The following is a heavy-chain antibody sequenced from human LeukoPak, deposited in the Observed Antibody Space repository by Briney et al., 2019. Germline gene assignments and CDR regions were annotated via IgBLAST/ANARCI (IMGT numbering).Heavy chain of an antibody. CDR3: SLLAVASPQDY. Sequence: GGSLRLSCAASGFTFSTYEMHWVRQAPGKGLEWVSDISSSGSTMYYADSVKGRFNTSRDNAKNLLYLQMHSLRAEDTAVYYCSLLAVASPQDYWGQGTLVTVSS. V-gene: IGHV3-48*03. D-gene: IGHD6-19*01. J-gene: IGHJ4*02. CDR2: ISSSGSTM. CDR1: GFTFSTYE.